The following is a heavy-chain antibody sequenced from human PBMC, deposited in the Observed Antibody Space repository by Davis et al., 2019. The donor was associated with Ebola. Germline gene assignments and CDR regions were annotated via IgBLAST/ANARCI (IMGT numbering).Heavy chain of an antibody. CDR2: ISWNSDRE. V-gene: IGHV3-9*01. Sequence: SLKISCAASGFNFDDFAMHWVRQGPGKGLEWVAGISWNSDREGYADSVKGRFTISRDNAKNSLYLQINSLRLEDTGLYYCARGYVMAWGPLDHWGQGTPVSVSS. CDR1: GFNFDDFA. J-gene: IGHJ4*02. D-gene: IGHD2-8*01. CDR3: ARGYVMAWGPLDH.